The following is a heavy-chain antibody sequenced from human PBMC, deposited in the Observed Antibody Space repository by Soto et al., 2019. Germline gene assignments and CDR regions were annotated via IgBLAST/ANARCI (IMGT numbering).Heavy chain of an antibody. D-gene: IGHD1-7*01. J-gene: IGHJ3*02. Sequence: GGSMRLSCVASGFTFSTYGMHWVSQAPGKRLEWVAVIWYDGDIKYYADSVKGRFTISRDNFKNTLFLQMNSLRADFLSFYYCARHVRSKTTNDVFDIWGQGTKVTVSS. CDR1: GFTFSTYG. CDR3: ARHVRSKTTNDVFDI. V-gene: IGHV3-33*01. CDR2: IWYDGDIK.